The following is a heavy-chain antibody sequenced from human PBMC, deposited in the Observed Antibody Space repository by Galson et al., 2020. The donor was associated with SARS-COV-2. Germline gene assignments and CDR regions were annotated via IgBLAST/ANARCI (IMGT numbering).Heavy chain of an antibody. CDR2: IHWKTANT. J-gene: IGHJ3*02. CDR3: GHSETHDCDPSADDCPKGAFAI. V-gene: IGHV3-9*01. D-gene: IGHD2-21*01. Sequence: GGSLRLSCVASGFIFDDYAMHWVRQAPGKGLEWVSGIHWKTANTGYADSVKGRFTISRDNAKKSLYLQMNSLTIEDTALYAKGHSETHDCDPSADDCPKGAFAIWGQGTKVTVSS. CDR1: GFIFDDYA.